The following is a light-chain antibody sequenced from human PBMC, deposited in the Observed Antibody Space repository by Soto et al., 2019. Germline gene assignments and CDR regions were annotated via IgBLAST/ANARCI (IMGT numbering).Light chain of an antibody. CDR3: QQYDDLPIT. CDR2: AAS. J-gene: IGKJ5*01. CDR1: QTISGF. V-gene: IGKV1-39*01. Sequence: DIQMTQSPSSLSASGGDRVAITCRASQTISGFLNWYQQKPGEAPKLLIYAASTLQSGVPSRFSGSGSGTDFTLTISSLQPEDIATYFCQQYDDLPITFGQGTRLEIK.